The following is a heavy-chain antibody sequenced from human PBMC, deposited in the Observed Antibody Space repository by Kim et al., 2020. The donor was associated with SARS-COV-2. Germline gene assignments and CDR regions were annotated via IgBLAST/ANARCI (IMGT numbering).Heavy chain of an antibody. CDR3: SSSTVGAYFDY. CDR1: GYSVRSSY. Sequence: GGSLRLSCAVSGYSVRSSYMTWVRQAPGKGLEWVSAIHDAGSTYYADSVKGRFTISRDIPKDTLYLQMNSLRAEDTAVYYCSSSTVGAYFDYWGQGSLVT. J-gene: IGHJ4*02. V-gene: IGHV3-53*01. D-gene: IGHD1-26*01. CDR2: IHDAGST.